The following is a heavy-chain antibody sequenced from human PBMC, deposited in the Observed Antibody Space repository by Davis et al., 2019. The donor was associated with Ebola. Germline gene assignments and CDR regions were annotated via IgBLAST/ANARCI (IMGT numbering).Heavy chain of an antibody. Sequence: GGSLRLSCVASGFRFDDHWMNWVRQAPGKGLEWVANIKQDGSEKYYVDSVKGRFTISRDNAKNSLYLQMNSLRAEETAVYYCARETTYYDFWSGYYTSYYGMDVWGQGTTVTVSS. CDR3: ARETTYYDFWSGYYTSYYGMDV. CDR2: IKQDGSEK. D-gene: IGHD3-3*01. CDR1: GFRFDDHW. V-gene: IGHV3-7*03. J-gene: IGHJ6*02.